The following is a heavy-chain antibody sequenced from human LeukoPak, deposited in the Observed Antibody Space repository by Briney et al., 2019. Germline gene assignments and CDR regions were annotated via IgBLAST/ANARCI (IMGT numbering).Heavy chain of an antibody. CDR3: ARGRYYYDSSGYYGLGY. CDR2: INTDGSST. J-gene: IGHJ4*02. CDR1: GFTFSSYW. Sequence: PGGSLRLSCAASGFTFSSYWMHWVRQAPGKGLVWVSRINTDGSSTSYADSVKGRFTISRDNAKNTAYLQMNSLRAEDTAVYYCARGRYYYDSSGYYGLGYWGQGTLVTVSS. V-gene: IGHV3-74*01. D-gene: IGHD3-22*01.